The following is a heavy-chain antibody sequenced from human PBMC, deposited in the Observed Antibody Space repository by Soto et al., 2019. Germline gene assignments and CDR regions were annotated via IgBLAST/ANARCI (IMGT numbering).Heavy chain of an antibody. CDR1: GYSFAGYW. D-gene: IGHD3-22*01. Sequence: GQSLKISCKVSGYSFAGYWITWVRQKPGKGLEWMGRIDPSDSQTYYSPSFRGHVTISVTKSITTVFLQWSSLRASDTAMYYCARQIYDSDTGPNFQYYFDSWGQGTPVTVSS. V-gene: IGHV5-10-1*01. CDR3: ARQIYDSDTGPNFQYYFDS. CDR2: IDPSDSQT. J-gene: IGHJ4*02.